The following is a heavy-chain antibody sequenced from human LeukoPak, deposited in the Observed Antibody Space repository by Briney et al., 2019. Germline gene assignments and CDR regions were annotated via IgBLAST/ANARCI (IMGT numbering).Heavy chain of an antibody. CDR2: LNGDASST. CDR3: ARGGRITIYPDY. V-gene: IGHV3-74*01. J-gene: IGHJ4*02. D-gene: IGHD3-3*01. CDR1: GFTFSGHW. Sequence: GGSLRLSCAVSGFTFSGHWMHWVRQAPGKGLVWVSRLNGDASSTNYADSVNGRFTISRDNAKNTLYLQMNGLRAEDTAVYYCARGGRITIYPDYWGPGTLVTVSS.